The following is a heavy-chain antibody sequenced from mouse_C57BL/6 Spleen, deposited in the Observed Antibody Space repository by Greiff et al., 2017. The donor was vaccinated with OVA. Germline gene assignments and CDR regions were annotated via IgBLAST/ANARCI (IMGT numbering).Heavy chain of an antibody. Sequence: VQLQQSGAELVRPGASVKLSCTASGFNIKDDYMHWVKQRPEQGLEWIGWIDPENGDTEYASKFQGKATITADTSSNTAYLQLSSLTSEDTAVYYCTTGYSNSWFADWGQGTLVTVSA. J-gene: IGHJ3*01. V-gene: IGHV14-4*01. CDR1: GFNIKDDY. D-gene: IGHD2-5*01. CDR3: TTGYSNSWFAD. CDR2: IDPENGDT.